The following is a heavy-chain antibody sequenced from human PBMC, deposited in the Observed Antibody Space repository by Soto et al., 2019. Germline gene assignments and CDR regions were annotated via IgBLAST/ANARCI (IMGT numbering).Heavy chain of an antibody. CDR2: IWYDGSNK. CDR1: GFTFSSYG. D-gene: IGHD3-22*01. Sequence: GSLRLSCAASGFTFSSYGMHWVRQAPGKGLEWVAVIWYDGSNKYYADSVKGRFTISRDNSKNTLYLQMNSLRAEDTAVYYCARDGDNYDSFDYFDYWGQGTLVTVSS. J-gene: IGHJ4*02. V-gene: IGHV3-33*01. CDR3: ARDGDNYDSFDYFDY.